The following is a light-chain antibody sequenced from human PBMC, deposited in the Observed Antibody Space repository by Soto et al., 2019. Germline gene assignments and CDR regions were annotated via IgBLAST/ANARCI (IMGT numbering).Light chain of an antibody. CDR1: QSVSSSY. J-gene: IGKJ1*01. V-gene: IGKV3-20*01. CDR2: SAS. Sequence: EIVLTQSPGTLSLSPGERATLSCRASQSVSSSYLAWYQQKPGQAPRLLIYSASNRAAGVPDRFSGSGSGADFSLTISRLEPEDFAVYYCQQFGRSPWTFGQGTKVDIK. CDR3: QQFGRSPWT.